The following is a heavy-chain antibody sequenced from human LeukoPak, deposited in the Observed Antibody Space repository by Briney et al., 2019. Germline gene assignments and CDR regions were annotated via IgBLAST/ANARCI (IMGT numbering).Heavy chain of an antibody. CDR2: IYYSGST. J-gene: IGHJ4*02. CDR3: ARRVDGEFDY. Sequence: SGTLSLTCAVSGGSISSSNWWSWVRQPPGKGLEWIGSIYYSGSTYYNPSLKSRVTISVDTSKNQFSLKLSSVTAADTAVYYCARRVDGEFDYWGQGTLVTVSS. V-gene: IGHV4-4*02. CDR1: GGSISSSNW. D-gene: IGHD6-19*01.